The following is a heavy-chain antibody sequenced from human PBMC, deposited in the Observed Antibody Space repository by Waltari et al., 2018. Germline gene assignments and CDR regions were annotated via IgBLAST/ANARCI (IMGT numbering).Heavy chain of an antibody. CDR1: GGSFSGYY. Sequence: QVQLQQWGAGLLKPSETLSLTCAVYGGSFSGYYWSWIRQPPGKGLEWIGEINHSGSTNYNPSLKSRVTISVDTSKNQFSLKLSSVTAADTAVYYCARGPHRRRVVLDYWGQGTLVTVSS. V-gene: IGHV4-34*01. D-gene: IGHD3-3*01. CDR3: ARGPHRRRVVLDY. CDR2: INHSGST. J-gene: IGHJ4*02.